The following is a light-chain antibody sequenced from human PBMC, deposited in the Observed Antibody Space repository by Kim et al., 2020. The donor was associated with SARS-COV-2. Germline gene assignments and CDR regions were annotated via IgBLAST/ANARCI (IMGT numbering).Light chain of an antibody. J-gene: IGKJ5*01. Sequence: SVGDSVTIACQASQDIRKFLNWYQHKPGKAPELLISDASTLRTGVPSRFSGSASGTHFTFTISNLQPEDIATYYCQQYNNLQAITFGQGTRLEIK. CDR1: QDIRKF. V-gene: IGKV1-33*01. CDR3: QQYNNLQAIT. CDR2: DAS.